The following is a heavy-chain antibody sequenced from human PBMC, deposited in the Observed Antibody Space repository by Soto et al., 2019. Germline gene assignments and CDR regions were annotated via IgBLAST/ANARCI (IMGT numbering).Heavy chain of an antibody. Sequence: ESLTISCQVSGNDFGMYCIACVRQTPGIGLEWVGFIYPGESETRYSPSFEGHVTISADKATSTAYLQWSSLKASDTAMYFCARIYCTTTTCDSWFEPWGQGTMLTVSS. CDR1: GNDFGMYC. D-gene: IGHD2-2*01. CDR2: IYPGESET. J-gene: IGHJ5*02. CDR3: ARIYCTTTTCDSWFEP. V-gene: IGHV5-51*01.